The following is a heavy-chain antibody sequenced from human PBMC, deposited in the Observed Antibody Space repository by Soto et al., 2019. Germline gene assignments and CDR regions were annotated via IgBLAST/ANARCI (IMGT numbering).Heavy chain of an antibody. D-gene: IGHD5-18*01. J-gene: IGHJ4*02. CDR1: GGTFSSYA. Sequence: SVKVSCKASGGTFSSYAISWVRQAPGQGLEWMGGIIPIFGTANYAQKFQGRVTITADESTSTAYMELSSLRSEDTAVYYCARDLPYVDTAMVTATGPHVYWGQGTLVTVSS. CDR3: ARDLPYVDTAMVTATGPHVY. CDR2: IIPIFGTA. V-gene: IGHV1-69*13.